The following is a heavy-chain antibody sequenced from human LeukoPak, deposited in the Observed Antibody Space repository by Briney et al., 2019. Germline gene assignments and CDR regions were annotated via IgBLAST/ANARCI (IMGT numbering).Heavy chain of an antibody. V-gene: IGHV3-64D*06. D-gene: IGHD2-2*01. CDR3: VKGVVVPAAMFDY. Sequence: PGESLRLSCSASGFTFSSYAMHWVRQAPGKGLEYVSAISSNGASTYYADSVKGRFTISRDNSENTLYLQMSSLRAEDTAVYYCVKGVVVPAAMFDYWGQGTLVTVFS. CDR2: ISSNGAST. CDR1: GFTFSSYA. J-gene: IGHJ4*02.